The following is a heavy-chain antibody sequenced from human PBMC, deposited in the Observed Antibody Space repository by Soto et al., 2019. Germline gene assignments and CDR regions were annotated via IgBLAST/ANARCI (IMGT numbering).Heavy chain of an antibody. Sequence: QVQLVESGGGVVQPGRSLRLSCAASGFTFSNYGMHWVRQAPGKGLEWVAVIWYDGSNKYYADSVKGRFTTARDNSKNTLYLQMNSLRAEDTAVYYCARDRYSSGWYDLDYWGQGTLVTVSS. CDR1: GFTFSNYG. J-gene: IGHJ4*02. V-gene: IGHV3-33*01. D-gene: IGHD6-19*01. CDR3: ARDRYSSGWYDLDY. CDR2: IWYDGSNK.